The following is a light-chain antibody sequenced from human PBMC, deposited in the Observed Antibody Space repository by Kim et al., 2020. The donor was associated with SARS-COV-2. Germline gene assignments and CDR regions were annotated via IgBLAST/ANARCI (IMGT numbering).Light chain of an antibody. J-gene: IGLJ3*02. CDR1: NMGSKR. Sequence: APGRTGKITCEGNNMGSKREHWYQQKPGQAPVLVIYYDSDRPSGIPGQFSGYNSGNTATLTISRVEAGDEADYYCQVWDSSSDHRVFGGGTQLTVL. V-gene: IGLV3-21*04. CDR2: YDS. CDR3: QVWDSSSDHRV.